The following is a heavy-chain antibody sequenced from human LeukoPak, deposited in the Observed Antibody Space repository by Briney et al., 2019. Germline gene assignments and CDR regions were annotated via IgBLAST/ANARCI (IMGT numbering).Heavy chain of an antibody. V-gene: IGHV3-11*01. CDR2: ISSSGNTI. D-gene: IGHD6-6*01. J-gene: IGHJ4*02. Sequence: GGSLRLSCAASGFTFNDYYMSWIRQAPGKGLEWVSYISSSGNTIYYADSVKGRFTISRDNAKKSLYLQMNSLRAEDTAVYYCARGVWVAARPPFDFWGQGTLVTVSS. CDR1: GFTFNDYY. CDR3: ARGVWVAARPPFDF.